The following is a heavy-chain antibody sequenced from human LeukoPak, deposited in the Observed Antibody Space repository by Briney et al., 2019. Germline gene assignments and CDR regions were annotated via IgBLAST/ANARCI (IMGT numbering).Heavy chain of an antibody. J-gene: IGHJ4*02. Sequence: SETLSLTCTVSGVSISSYYWSWIRQPAGKGLEWIGRIYTSGSTNYNPSLKSRVTMSVDTSKNHFSLKLSSVTAADTAVYYCASLYYYDSSGYQYYFDYWGQGTLVTVSS. CDR3: ASLYYYDSSGYQYYFDY. CDR2: IYTSGST. CDR1: GVSISSYY. D-gene: IGHD3-22*01. V-gene: IGHV4-4*07.